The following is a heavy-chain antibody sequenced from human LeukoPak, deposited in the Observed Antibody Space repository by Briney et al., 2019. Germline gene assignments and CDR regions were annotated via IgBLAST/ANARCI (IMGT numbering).Heavy chain of an antibody. J-gene: IGHJ5*02. CDR3: ATSYYDILTGVVYNWFDP. D-gene: IGHD3-9*01. V-gene: IGHV1-2*02. CDR1: GYTFTSYG. Sequence: ASVKVSCKASGYTFTSYGISWVRQAPGQGLEWMGWINPKSGGTNYAQKFQGRVTMTRDTSISTAYMELSRLRSDDTAVYYCATSYYDILTGVVYNWFDPWGQGTLVAVSS. CDR2: INPKSGGT.